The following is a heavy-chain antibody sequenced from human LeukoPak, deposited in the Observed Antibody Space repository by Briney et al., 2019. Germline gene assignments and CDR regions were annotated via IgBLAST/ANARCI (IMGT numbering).Heavy chain of an antibody. J-gene: IGHJ4*01. CDR2: IYSGGST. D-gene: IGHD2-2*01. CDR1: GFTVSRNY. V-gene: IGHV3-53*01. Sequence: GGSLRRSCAASGFTVSRNYMSWVRQAPGQGLEWVSVIYSGGSTYYADSVKGRFTISRDNSKNTLYLQMSSLRTEDTAVYYCAGAYQLLFFDYGSQGTLVTVSS. CDR3: AGAYQLLFFDY.